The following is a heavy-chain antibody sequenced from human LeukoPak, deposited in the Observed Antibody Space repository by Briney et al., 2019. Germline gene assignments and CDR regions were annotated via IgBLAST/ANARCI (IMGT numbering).Heavy chain of an antibody. CDR1: GFTFDDYA. CDR2: ISWNSGGI. Sequence: GGSLRLSCAASGFTFDDYAMHWVRQAPGKGLEWVSGISWNSGGIGYADSVKGRFTISRDNAKNSLYLQMNSLRAEDTALYYCAKDIAAAGTFFDYYYYYGMDVWGQGTTVTVSS. CDR3: AKDIAAAGTFFDYYYYYGMDV. V-gene: IGHV3-9*01. D-gene: IGHD6-13*01. J-gene: IGHJ6*02.